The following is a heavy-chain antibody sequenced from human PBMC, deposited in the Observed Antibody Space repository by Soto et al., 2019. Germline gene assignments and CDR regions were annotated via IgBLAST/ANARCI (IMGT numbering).Heavy chain of an antibody. CDR1: GFTFSSYS. CDR3: ARTCLSGYDYFLWYYYYGMDV. Sequence: GSRRLSCAASGFTFSSYSMNWVRQAAGRGLEWVSYISSSSSTIYYADSVKGRFTISRDNAKNSLYLQMNSLRDEDTAVYYCARTCLSGYDYFLWYYYYGMDVWGQGTTVTVSS. CDR2: ISSSSSTI. D-gene: IGHD5-12*01. V-gene: IGHV3-48*02. J-gene: IGHJ6*02.